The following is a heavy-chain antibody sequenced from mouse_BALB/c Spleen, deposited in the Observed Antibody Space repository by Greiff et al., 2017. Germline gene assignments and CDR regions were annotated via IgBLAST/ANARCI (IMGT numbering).Heavy chain of an antibody. J-gene: IGHJ4*01. CDR3: ARGPMVSYAMDY. CDR2: IYPGGGYT. V-gene: IGHV1-63*02. CDR1: GYTFTNYW. D-gene: IGHD1-1*02. Sequence: QVHVKQSGAELVRPGTSVKISCKASGYTFTNYWLGWVKQRPGHGLEWIGDIYPGGGYTNYNEKFKGKATLTADTSSSTAYMQLSSLTSEDSAVYFCARGPMVSYAMDYWGQGTSVTVSS.